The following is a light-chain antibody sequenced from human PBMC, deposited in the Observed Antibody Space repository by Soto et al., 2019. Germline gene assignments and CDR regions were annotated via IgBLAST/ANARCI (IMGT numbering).Light chain of an antibody. J-gene: IGKJ4*01. V-gene: IGKV1-5*03. CDR2: KAS. CDR1: QSISSW. Sequence: DIQMTQSPSTLSASVGDRVTITCRASQSISSWLAWYKQKPGKAPKLLIYKASSLEGGVPSRFSGSGSGTDFTLTISRLQPDDFATYYCQQYHSYSLTFGGGTKVDIK. CDR3: QQYHSYSLT.